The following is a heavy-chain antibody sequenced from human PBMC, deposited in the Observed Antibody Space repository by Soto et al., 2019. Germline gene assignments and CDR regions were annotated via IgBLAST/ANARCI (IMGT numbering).Heavy chain of an antibody. V-gene: IGHV3-7*03. J-gene: IGHJ3*02. D-gene: IGHD6-6*01. CDR1: GFTFSSYW. CDR3: ARVTSRAARPGAFDI. CDR2: IKQDGSEK. Sequence: EVQLVESGGGLVQPGGSLRLSCAASGFTFSSYWMSWVRQAPGKGLEWVANIKQDGSEKYYVDSVKGRFTISRDNAKNPLYLQMNSLRAEDTAVYYCARVTSRAARPGAFDIWGQGTMVTVSS.